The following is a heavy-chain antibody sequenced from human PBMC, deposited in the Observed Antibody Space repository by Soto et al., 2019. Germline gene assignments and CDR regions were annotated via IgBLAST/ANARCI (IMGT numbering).Heavy chain of an antibody. CDR1: GSTFSTSG. V-gene: IGHV3-30*18. J-gene: IGHJ6*02. Sequence: GGSLRLSCAASGSTFSTSGMHWVRQAPGKGLEWVTVISYDGGDKYYAESVKGRFSISRDNSKNTLYLQMNSLRTEDTATYYCAKGQIVATGRGHYGLDVWGQGTTVTVSS. D-gene: IGHD5-12*01. CDR2: ISYDGGDK. CDR3: AKGQIVATGRGHYGLDV.